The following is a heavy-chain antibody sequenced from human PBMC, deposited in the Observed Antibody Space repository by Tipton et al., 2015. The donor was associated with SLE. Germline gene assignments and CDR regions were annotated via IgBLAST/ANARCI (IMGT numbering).Heavy chain of an antibody. CDR3: TSLTGNNWFDP. V-gene: IGHV4-59*01. D-gene: IGHD7-27*01. CDR1: GGSITSYY. J-gene: IGHJ5*02. CDR2: VYYSGTS. Sequence: TLSLTCTVSGGSITSYYWSWIRQPPGKGLEWIGFVYYSGTSGYNASLKSRITTSVDTSKNQFSLKLSSVTAADTAVYYCTSLTGNNWFDPWGQGTLVTVSS.